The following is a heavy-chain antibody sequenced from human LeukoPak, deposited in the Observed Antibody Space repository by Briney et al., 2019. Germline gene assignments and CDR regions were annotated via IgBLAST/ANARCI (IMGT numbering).Heavy chain of an antibody. CDR2: ISSSSSYI. CDR3: ARDVDSSGYVDY. J-gene: IGHJ4*02. D-gene: IGHD3-22*01. Sequence: PGGSLRLSCAASGFTVSSDSMNWVRQAPGKGLEWVSSISSSSSYIYYADSVKGRFTISRDNAKNSLYLQMNSLRAEDTAVYYCARDVDSSGYVDYWGQGTLVTVSS. CDR1: GFTVSSDS. V-gene: IGHV3-21*01.